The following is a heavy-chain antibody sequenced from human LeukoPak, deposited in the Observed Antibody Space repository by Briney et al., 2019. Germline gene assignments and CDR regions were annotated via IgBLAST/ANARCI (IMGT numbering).Heavy chain of an antibody. D-gene: IGHD5-24*01. Sequence: SGGSLRLSCEASGFTFTNYAMSWVRQAPGKGLEWVSAISGSGGVTYYADSVEGRFTISRDNSKNTLYLQGNSLRAADTAVYYCAKVQEMGTILPPFHYWGQGTLVTVSS. CDR2: ISGSGGVT. CDR3: AKVQEMGTILPPFHY. J-gene: IGHJ4*02. V-gene: IGHV3-23*01. CDR1: GFTFTNYA.